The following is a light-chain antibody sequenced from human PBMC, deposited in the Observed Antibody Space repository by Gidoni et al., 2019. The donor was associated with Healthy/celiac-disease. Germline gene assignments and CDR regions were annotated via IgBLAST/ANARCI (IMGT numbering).Light chain of an antibody. Sequence: AVSLGDRATINCKSSQSVLYSSNNKNYLAWYQQKPGQPPMLLIYWASTRESGVPDRFSGSGSGTDFTPTISSLQAEDVAVYYCQQYYSTPYTFGQGTKVEIK. CDR2: WAS. V-gene: IGKV4-1*01. CDR1: QSVLYSSNNKNY. J-gene: IGKJ2*01. CDR3: QQYYSTPYT.